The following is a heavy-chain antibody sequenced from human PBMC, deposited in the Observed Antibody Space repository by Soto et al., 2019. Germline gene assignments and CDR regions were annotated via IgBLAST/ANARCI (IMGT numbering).Heavy chain of an antibody. CDR3: ARASVGPPGGGSWTMPFDI. CDR2: IYASGIT. Sequence: SETLSLTCTVSGGSISSYYWSWIRQPAGKGLEWIGRIYASGITNYNPSLKSRINMSIDTSKNQFSLRLTSVTAADTAVYYCARASVGPPGGGSWTMPFDIWGRGTLVTVSS. V-gene: IGHV4-4*07. J-gene: IGHJ4*02. D-gene: IGHD2-15*01. CDR1: GGSISSYY.